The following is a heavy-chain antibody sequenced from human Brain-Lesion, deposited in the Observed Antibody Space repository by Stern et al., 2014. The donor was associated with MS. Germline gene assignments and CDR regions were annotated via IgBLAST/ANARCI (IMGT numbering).Heavy chain of an antibody. CDR1: GGSVSSTSYA. Sequence: VQLVESGPGLVKPSETLSLTCTVAGGSVSSTSYAWAWIRQPPGKGLEWIGTIYYSGNTYYSPSLKSRLTISLDTSKNTVSLQLRSVTAADTAVYYCAGEEDIRYCSGGSCTGNWFDPWGQGTLVTVSS. D-gene: IGHD2-15*01. J-gene: IGHJ5*02. CDR2: IYYSGNT. CDR3: AGEEDIRYCSGGSCTGNWFDP. V-gene: IGHV4-39*01.